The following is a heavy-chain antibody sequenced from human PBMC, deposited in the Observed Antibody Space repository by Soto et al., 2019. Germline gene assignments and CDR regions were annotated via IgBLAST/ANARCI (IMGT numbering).Heavy chain of an antibody. V-gene: IGHV4-4*02. CDR3: ARVSSGYCISTSCYYYYGMDV. D-gene: IGHD2-2*01. CDR2: IYHSGIT. CDR1: GGSISSSNW. Sequence: SETLSLTCAVSGGSISSSNWWSWVRQPPGKGMECFGEIYHSGITNYIPFLESRVTISVDKSKNQFSLKLSSVTAADTAVYYCARVSSGYCISTSCYYYYGMDVWGQGTTVTVSS. J-gene: IGHJ6*02.